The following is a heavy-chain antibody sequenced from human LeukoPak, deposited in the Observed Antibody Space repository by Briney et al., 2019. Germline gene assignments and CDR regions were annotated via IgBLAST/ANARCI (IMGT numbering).Heavy chain of an antibody. V-gene: IGHV3-30-3*01. CDR3: ARSGGRITILGGGFDY. CDR1: GFTFSSHA. D-gene: IGHD3-3*01. J-gene: IGHJ4*02. CDR2: ISYDGSNK. Sequence: PGGSLRLSCAASGFTFSSHATHWARQAPGKGLEWVAVISYDGSNKYYADSVKGRFTISRDNSKNTLYLQMNSLRAEDTAVYYCARSGGRITILGGGFDYWGQGTLVTVSS.